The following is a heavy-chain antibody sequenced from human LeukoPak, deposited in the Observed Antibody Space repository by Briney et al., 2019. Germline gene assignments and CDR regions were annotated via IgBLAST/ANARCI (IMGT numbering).Heavy chain of an antibody. CDR3: ASYPRYVSTPPFDY. CDR1: GYTFTAYY. J-gene: IGHJ4*02. Sequence: ASVKVSCKASGYTFTAYYMHWVRQAPGQGLEWMGWINPNTGDTNYAQKFQGRVTMTGDTTISTAYLELSRLTSDDTAVYYCASYPRYVSTPPFDYWGQGTLVTVSS. D-gene: IGHD2-15*01. CDR2: INPNTGDT. V-gene: IGHV1-2*02.